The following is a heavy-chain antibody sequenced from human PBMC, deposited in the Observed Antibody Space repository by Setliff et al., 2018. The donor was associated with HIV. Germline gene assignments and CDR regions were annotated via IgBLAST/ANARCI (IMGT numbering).Heavy chain of an antibody. V-gene: IGHV4-4*09. J-gene: IGHJ3*02. CDR1: GGSISNFH. CDR2: ISTSGST. D-gene: IGHD3-3*01. CDR3: ARHSDFWSEDAFDI. Sequence: SETLSLTCTVSGGSISNFHWSWIRQPPGKGLEWIGYISTSGSTKYNPSLKSRVTILVDPSNNQFSLRLSSVTAADTAVYYCARHSDFWSEDAFDIWAQGTVVTVSS.